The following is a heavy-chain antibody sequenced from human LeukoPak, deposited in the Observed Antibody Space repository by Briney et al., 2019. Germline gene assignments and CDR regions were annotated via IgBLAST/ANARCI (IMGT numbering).Heavy chain of an antibody. J-gene: IGHJ6*02. CDR3: ARGGSGWYLEYYYYGMDV. CDR1: GYTFTSYY. D-gene: IGHD6-19*01. Sequence: ATVKVSCKASGYTFTSYYMHWVRQAPGQGLEWMGIINPSGGSTSYAQKFQGRVTMTRDTSTSTVYMELSSLRSEDTAVYYCARGGSGWYLEYYYYGMDVWGQGTTVTVSS. CDR2: INPSGGST. V-gene: IGHV1-46*01.